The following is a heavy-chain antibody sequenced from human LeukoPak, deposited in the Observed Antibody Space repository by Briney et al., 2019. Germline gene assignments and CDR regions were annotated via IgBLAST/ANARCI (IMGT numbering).Heavy chain of an antibody. J-gene: IGHJ4*02. CDR1: GFTFSSYS. CDR2: ISSSSSTI. D-gene: IGHD5-12*01. V-gene: IGHV3-48*04. CDR3: ARGRFDEWLRAVLDY. Sequence: GGPVRLSCAASGFTFSSYSMNWVRQAPGKGLEWVSYISSSSSTIYYADSVKGRFTISRDNAKNTLYLQMNSLRAEDTAVYYCARGRFDEWLRAVLDYWGQGTLVTVSS.